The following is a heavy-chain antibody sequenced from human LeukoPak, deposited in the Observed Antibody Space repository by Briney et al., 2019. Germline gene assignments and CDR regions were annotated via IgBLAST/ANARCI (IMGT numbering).Heavy chain of an antibody. CDR2: IYYSGST. CDR3: AREMWDGDSSGYYARFDY. V-gene: IGHV4-59*01. D-gene: IGHD3-22*01. CDR1: GGSISSYY. J-gene: IGHJ4*02. Sequence: SETLSLTCTVSGGSISSYYWSWTRQPPGKGLEWIGYIYYSGSTNYNPSLKSRVTISVDTSKNQFSLKLSSVTAADTAVYYCAREMWDGDSSGYYARFDYWGQGTLVTVSS.